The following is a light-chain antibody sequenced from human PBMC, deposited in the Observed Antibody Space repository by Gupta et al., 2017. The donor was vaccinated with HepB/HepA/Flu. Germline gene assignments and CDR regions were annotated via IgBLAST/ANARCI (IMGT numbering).Light chain of an antibody. CDR3: QKYNTAPYT. Sequence: DIQMTQSPSSLSASVGDRVTISCRASQGIDHYLAWYQQKPGKVPTLLIYGASTLELGVPSRFSGSGSGTYFTLTISSLQPEDVATYYCQKYNTAPYTFGGGTKLDI. J-gene: IGKJ4*01. CDR2: GAS. V-gene: IGKV1-27*01. CDR1: QGIDHY.